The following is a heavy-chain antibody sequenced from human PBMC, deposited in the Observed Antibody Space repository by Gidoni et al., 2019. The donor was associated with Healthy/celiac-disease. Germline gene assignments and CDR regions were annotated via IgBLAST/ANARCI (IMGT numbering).Heavy chain of an antibody. D-gene: IGHD2-2*01. CDR2: IYSGGST. CDR1: GFTVSSNY. V-gene: IGHV3-53*01. Sequence: EVQLVESGGGLIQPGGSLRLSCAASGFTVSSNYMSWVRQAPGKGLEWVSVIYSGGSTYYADSVKGRFTISRDNSKNTLYLQMNSLRAEDTAVYYCARSPLYCSSTSCPLDYWGQGTLVTVSS. CDR3: ARSPLYCSSTSCPLDY. J-gene: IGHJ4*02.